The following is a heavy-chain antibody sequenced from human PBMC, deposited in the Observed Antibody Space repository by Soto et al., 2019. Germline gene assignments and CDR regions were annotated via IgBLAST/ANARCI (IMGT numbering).Heavy chain of an antibody. D-gene: IGHD3-3*01. CDR2: ISGSGGST. Sequence: GGSLRLSCAASGFTFSSYAMSWVRQAPGKGLEWVSAISGSGGSTYYADSVKGRFTISRDNSKNTLYLQMNSLRAEDTAVYYCAKDSRFLEWLPLSRKGIDYWGQGTLVTVSS. CDR1: GFTFSSYA. J-gene: IGHJ4*02. V-gene: IGHV3-23*01. CDR3: AKDSRFLEWLPLSRKGIDY.